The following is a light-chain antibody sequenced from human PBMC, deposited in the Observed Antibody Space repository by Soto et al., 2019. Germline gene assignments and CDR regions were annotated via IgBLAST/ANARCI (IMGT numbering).Light chain of an antibody. J-gene: IGLJ1*01. Sequence: LSQAPSASVSPGQSVTISCTGTCSDVGGYNYVSWYQHHPGKAPKLMIYEVSKRPSGVPDRFSGSKSGNTASLTVSGLQVEDEAEYFCSSYAGSPYVFGTGTKVTVL. CDR2: EVS. CDR1: CSDVGGYNY. CDR3: SSYAGSPYV. V-gene: IGLV2-8*01.